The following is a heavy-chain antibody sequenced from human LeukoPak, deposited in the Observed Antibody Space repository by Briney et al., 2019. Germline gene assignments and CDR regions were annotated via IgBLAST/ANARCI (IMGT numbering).Heavy chain of an antibody. Sequence: GGSLRLSCAASGFTFRSYSMNWVRQAPGKGLEGISYISIVSSSIYYADSVKGRFTISRDNAKNSLYLQMNSLRAEDTAVYYCASSYGSGSYDYWGQGTLVTVSS. V-gene: IGHV3-48*01. CDR1: GFTFRSYS. D-gene: IGHD3-10*01. CDR2: ISIVSSSI. CDR3: ASSYGSGSYDY. J-gene: IGHJ4*02.